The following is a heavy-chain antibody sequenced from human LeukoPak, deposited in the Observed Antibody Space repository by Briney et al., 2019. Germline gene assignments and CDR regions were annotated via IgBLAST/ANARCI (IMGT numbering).Heavy chain of an antibody. J-gene: IGHJ4*02. D-gene: IGHD6-6*01. Sequence: ASVTVSCKASGYTFTSYAMHWVRQAPGQRLEWMGWINAGNGNTKYSQKFQGRVTITRDTSASTAYMELSSLRSEDAAVYYCARVAARSHFDYWGQGTLVTVSS. CDR2: INAGNGNT. CDR1: GYTFTSYA. V-gene: IGHV1-3*01. CDR3: ARVAARSHFDY.